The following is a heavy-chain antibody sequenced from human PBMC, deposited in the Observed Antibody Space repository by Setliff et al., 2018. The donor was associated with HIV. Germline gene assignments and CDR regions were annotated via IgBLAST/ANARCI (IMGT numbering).Heavy chain of an antibody. V-gene: IGHV3-48*01. J-gene: IGHJ3*02. CDR3: ARPTGYSSSWYPLDALDI. Sequence: GGSLRLSCAASGFTFSSYSMNWVRQAPGKGLEWVSYISSSSTIYYADSVKGRFTISRDNAKNSLYLQMNSLRAEDTAVYYCARPTGYSSSWYPLDALDIWGQGTMVTVSS. D-gene: IGHD6-13*01. CDR1: GFTFSSYS. CDR2: ISSSSTI.